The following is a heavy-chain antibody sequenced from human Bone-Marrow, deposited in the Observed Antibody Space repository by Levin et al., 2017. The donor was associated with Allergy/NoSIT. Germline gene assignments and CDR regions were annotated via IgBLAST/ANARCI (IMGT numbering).Heavy chain of an antibody. Sequence: GGSLRLSCAASGFTFSNVWMNWVRQAPGKGLEWVGRIKSKTDGGTSDYAAPVKGRFTISRDDSKNMLYLQLSSLKTEDTAVYFCTTAAIHFDYWGRGTLVTVSS. CDR3: TTAAIHFDY. CDR2: IKSKTDGGTS. V-gene: IGHV3-15*07. CDR1: GFTFSNVW. J-gene: IGHJ4*02.